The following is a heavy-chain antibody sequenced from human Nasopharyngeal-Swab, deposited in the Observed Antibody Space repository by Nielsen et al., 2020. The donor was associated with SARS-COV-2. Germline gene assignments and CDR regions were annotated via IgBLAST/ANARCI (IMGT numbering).Heavy chain of an antibody. CDR1: GFTFSSYS. CDR3: ARWSGYYHYYGMDV. CDR2: ISSSSSTI. D-gene: IGHD3-3*01. Sequence: GGSLRLSCAASGFTFSSYSMNWVRQAPGKGLEWVSYISSSSSTIYYADSVKGRFTISRDNAKNSLYLQMNSLRAEDTAVYYCARWSGYYHYYGMDVWGQGTTVTVSS. J-gene: IGHJ6*02. V-gene: IGHV3-48*04.